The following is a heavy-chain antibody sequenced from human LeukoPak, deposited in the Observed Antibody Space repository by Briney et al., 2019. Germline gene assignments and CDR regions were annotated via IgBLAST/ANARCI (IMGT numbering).Heavy chain of an antibody. CDR1: GGTFSIYA. Sequence: GASVTVSCTASGGTFSIYAISWVRQAPGQGLEWMGGIIPIFGTANYAQKFQGRVTITADESTSTAYMELSSLRSEDTAVYYCARSVRDCSSTSCYRYYYYYGMDVWGQGTTVTVSS. CDR3: ARSVRDCSSTSCYRYYYYYGMDV. J-gene: IGHJ6*02. CDR2: IIPIFGTA. V-gene: IGHV1-69*13. D-gene: IGHD2-2*01.